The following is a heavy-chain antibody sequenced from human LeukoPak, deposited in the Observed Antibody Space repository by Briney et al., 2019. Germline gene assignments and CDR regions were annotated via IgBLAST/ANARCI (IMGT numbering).Heavy chain of an antibody. CDR1: GFTFSSYW. V-gene: IGHV3-7*01. J-gene: IGHJ4*02. D-gene: IGHD6-6*01. CDR2: IKQDGSEK. Sequence: GGSLRLSCAASGFTFSSYWMSWVRQAPGKGLEWVANIKQDGSEKYYVDSVKGRFTISRDNAKNSLYLQMNSLRAEDTAVYYCARARRIAAQENTYYFDYWGQGTLVTVSS. CDR3: ARARRIAAQENTYYFDY.